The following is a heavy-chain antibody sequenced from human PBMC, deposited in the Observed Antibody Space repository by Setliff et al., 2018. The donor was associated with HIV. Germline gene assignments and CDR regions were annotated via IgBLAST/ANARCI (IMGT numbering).Heavy chain of an antibody. CDR1: GGSISSYY. V-gene: IGHV4-4*07. CDR2: IYTSGNT. D-gene: IGHD6-13*01. CDR3: ARDKTAVPRDVDALDI. J-gene: IGHJ3*02. Sequence: PSETLSLTCTVSGGSISSYYWSWIRQPAGKGLEWIGRIYTSGNTNYNPSLKSLKSRVTMSVDTSKSQFSLKLSSVTAADTAVYYCARDKTAVPRDVDALDIWGQGTMVTVSS.